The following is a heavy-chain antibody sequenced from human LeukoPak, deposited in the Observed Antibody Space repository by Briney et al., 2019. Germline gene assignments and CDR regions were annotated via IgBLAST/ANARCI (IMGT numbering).Heavy chain of an antibody. CDR3: ARHSPRDFDY. CDR2: IYPGDSDT. V-gene: IGHV5-51*02. Sequence: GESLQISCRGSGYSLTIYSTVWVRQLPGNVMEWMGIIYPGDSDTRYSPSFQGQVTISADKSISTAYLQWSSLKASDTAMYYCARHSPRDFDYWGQGTLVTVSS. CDR1: GYSLTIYS. J-gene: IGHJ4*02.